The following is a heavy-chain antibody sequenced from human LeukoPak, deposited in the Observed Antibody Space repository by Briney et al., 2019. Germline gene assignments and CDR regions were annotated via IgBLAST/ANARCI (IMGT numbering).Heavy chain of an antibody. CDR3: ATYYYDSSGYHYFDY. J-gene: IGHJ4*02. CDR1: GGSISSYY. D-gene: IGHD3-22*01. CDR2: IYYSGST. V-gene: IGHV4-59*08. Sequence: SETLSLTCTDSGGSISSYYWSWIRQPPGKGLEWIGYIYYSGSTNYNPSLKSRVTISVDTSKNQFSLKLSSVTAADTAVYYCATYYYDSSGYHYFDYWGQGTLVTVSS.